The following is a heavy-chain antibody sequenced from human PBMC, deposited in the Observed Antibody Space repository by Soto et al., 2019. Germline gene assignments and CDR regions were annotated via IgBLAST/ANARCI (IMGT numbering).Heavy chain of an antibody. CDR2: ISSDGSNL. D-gene: IGHD2-21*01. Sequence: QVQLVESGGGVVQPGRSLRLSCAASGFTFSYYGMHWVRQAPGKGLECVALISSDGSNLFYVDSVKGRFTISRDNSKNTLYLQMNSLSPEDTAVYYCAKNTGGNSYYFDFWGQGTLVTVSS. V-gene: IGHV3-30*18. CDR3: AKNTGGNSYYFDF. CDR1: GFTFSYYG. J-gene: IGHJ4*02.